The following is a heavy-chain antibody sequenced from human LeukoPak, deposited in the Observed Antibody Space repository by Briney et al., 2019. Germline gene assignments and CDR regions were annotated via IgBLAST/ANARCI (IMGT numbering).Heavy chain of an antibody. CDR2: IKQDGSEK. Sequence: GGSLRLSCAASGFTFSSYRMSWVRQAPGKGLEGVANIKQDGSEKYYVDSVKGRFTISRDNAKNSLYLQMNSRRADDTAVYYCARVSGDYGDYGEYWGQGTLVTVSS. J-gene: IGHJ4*02. CDR3: ARVSGDYGDYGEY. D-gene: IGHD4-17*01. CDR1: GFTFSSYR. V-gene: IGHV3-7*01.